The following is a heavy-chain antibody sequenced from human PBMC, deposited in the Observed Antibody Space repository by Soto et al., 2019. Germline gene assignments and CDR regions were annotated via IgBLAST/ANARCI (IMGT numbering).Heavy chain of an antibody. D-gene: IGHD2-2*01. V-gene: IGHV4-59*08. Sequence: PSETLSLTCTVSGDSISSYYWSWIRQPPGKGLEWIGYIYYSGSTNYNPSLKSRVTISVDTSKNQFSLKLSSVTAADTAVYYCARLGPGVPAAMPGYWFDPWGQGTLVTVSS. CDR2: IYYSGST. J-gene: IGHJ5*02. CDR1: GDSISSYY. CDR3: ARLGPGVPAAMPGYWFDP.